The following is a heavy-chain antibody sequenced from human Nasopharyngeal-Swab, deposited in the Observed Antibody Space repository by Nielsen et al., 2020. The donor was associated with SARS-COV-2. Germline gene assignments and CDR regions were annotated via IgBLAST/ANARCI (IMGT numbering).Heavy chain of an antibody. CDR2: ISAYNGNT. J-gene: IGHJ4*02. Sequence: WVRQDPGQGLEWMGWISAYNGNTNYAQKLQDRVTMTTDTSTSTAYMELRSLRSDDTAVYYCARAGIAAAGDFDYWGQGTLVTVSS. CDR3: ARAGIAAAGDFDY. D-gene: IGHD6-13*01. V-gene: IGHV1-18*01.